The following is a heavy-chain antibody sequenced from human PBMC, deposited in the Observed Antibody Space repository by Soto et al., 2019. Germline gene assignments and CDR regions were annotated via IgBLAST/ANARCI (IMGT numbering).Heavy chain of an antibody. J-gene: IGHJ5*02. Sequence: GGSLRLSCAASGFTSSAYAMTWVRLAPGKGLEWVSTIIGSGIKLYGDCAKGRFPISRDDSENTVYLQMRSLRGEDTAVYHCAKHRDCGASSCPTGHWFDPWGQGTLVTVSS. CDR3: AKHRDCGASSCPTGHWFDP. V-gene: IGHV3-23*01. D-gene: IGHD2-21*01. CDR1: GFTSSAYA. CDR2: IIGSGIK.